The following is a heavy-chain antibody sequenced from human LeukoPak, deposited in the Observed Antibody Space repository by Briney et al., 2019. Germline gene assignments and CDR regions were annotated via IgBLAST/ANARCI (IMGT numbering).Heavy chain of an antibody. D-gene: IGHD3-3*02. CDR1: GYSFTSYW. CDR3: ARTASIIGGSATRNFDY. Sequence: GESLKISCKGSGYSFTSYWIAWVRQMPGKGLEWMGIIYPRDSDTRYSPSFQGQVTISADKSISTIYLQWSSLEASDTAMYYCARTASIIGGSATRNFDYWGQGTLVTVSP. CDR2: IYPRDSDT. J-gene: IGHJ4*02. V-gene: IGHV5-51*01.